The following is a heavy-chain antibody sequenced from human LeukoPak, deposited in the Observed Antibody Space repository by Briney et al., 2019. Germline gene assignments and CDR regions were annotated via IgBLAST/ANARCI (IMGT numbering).Heavy chain of an antibody. CDR2: IKRDGSEK. Sequence: GGSLRLSCAASGFTFSSYWMSWVRQAPGKGLEWVANIKRDGSEKYYVDSVKGRFTISRDNAKNSLYLQMNSLRAEDTAVYYCAREVLSGIAVDAFDIWGQGTMVTVSS. CDR3: AREVLSGIAVDAFDI. D-gene: IGHD6-19*01. V-gene: IGHV3-7*01. J-gene: IGHJ3*02. CDR1: GFTFSSYW.